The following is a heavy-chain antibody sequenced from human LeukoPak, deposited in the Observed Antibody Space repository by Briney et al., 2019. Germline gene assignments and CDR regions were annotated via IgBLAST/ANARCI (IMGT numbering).Heavy chain of an antibody. V-gene: IGHV4-59*08. CDR2: IYYSGST. CDR3: ARRDYYYYGMDV. Sequence: SETLSLTCTVSGGSISSYYWSWIRQPPGKGLEWIGYIYYSGSTNYNPSLKSRVTISVDTSKNQFSLKLSSVTAADTAVYYCARRDYYYYGMDVWGQGATVTVSS. J-gene: IGHJ6*02. CDR1: GGSISSYY.